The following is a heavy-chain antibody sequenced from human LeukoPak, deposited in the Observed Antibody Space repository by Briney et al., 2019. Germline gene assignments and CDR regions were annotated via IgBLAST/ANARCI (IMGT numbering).Heavy chain of an antibody. D-gene: IGHD3-3*01. V-gene: IGHV4-39*07. CDR1: GGSISSGGYY. Sequence: SETLSLTCTVSGGSISSGGYYWSWIRQHPGKGLEWIGEINHSGSTNYNPSLKSRVTISVDTSKNQFSLKLSSVTAADTAVYYCARGEFLEWLFWDWFDPWGQGTLVTVSS. CDR3: ARGEFLEWLFWDWFDP. CDR2: INHSGST. J-gene: IGHJ5*02.